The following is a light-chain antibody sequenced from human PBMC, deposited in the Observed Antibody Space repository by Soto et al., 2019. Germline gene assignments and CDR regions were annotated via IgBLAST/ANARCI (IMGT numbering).Light chain of an antibody. CDR1: QSVSSSY. CDR3: QQYGSSPPFT. V-gene: IGKV3-20*01. J-gene: IGKJ3*01. CDR2: VAS. Sequence: EMVLTQSPGTLSLSPGERATLSCRARQSVSSSYLAWYQQKPGQAPRLLIYVASSRATGIPDRFSGSGSGTDFTLTISRLESEDFAVYYCQQYGSSPPFTFGPGTKVDIK.